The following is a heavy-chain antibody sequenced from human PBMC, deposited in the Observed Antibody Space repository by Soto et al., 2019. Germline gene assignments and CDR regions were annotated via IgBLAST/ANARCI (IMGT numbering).Heavy chain of an antibody. CDR3: ANKKKQDYGVYQQYFPH. D-gene: IGHD4-17*01. CDR2: ISGSGGST. V-gene: IGHV3-23*01. Sequence: GGSLRLSCAASGFTFSSYAMSWVRQAPGKGLEWVSAISGSGGSTYYADSVKGRFTISRDNSKNTLYLQMNSLRAEDTAVYYCANKKKQDYGVYQQYFPHWGQGTLVTVSS. CDR1: GFTFSSYA. J-gene: IGHJ1*01.